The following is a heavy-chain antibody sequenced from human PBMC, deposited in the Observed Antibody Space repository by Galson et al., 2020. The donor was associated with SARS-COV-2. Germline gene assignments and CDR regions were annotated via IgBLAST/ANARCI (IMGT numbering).Heavy chain of an antibody. Sequence: SQTLSLTCTVSGGSISTYYCNWIRQPPGKGLEWIGYIHYSESTNYNPSLKSRVTISGDTSRNQFSLKLSSVTAADTAVYYCATRHYASGSLDFWGQGTLVTVSS. D-gene: IGHD3-10*01. J-gene: IGHJ4*02. CDR3: ATRHYASGSLDF. CDR2: IHYSEST. CDR1: GGSISTYY. V-gene: IGHV4-59*01.